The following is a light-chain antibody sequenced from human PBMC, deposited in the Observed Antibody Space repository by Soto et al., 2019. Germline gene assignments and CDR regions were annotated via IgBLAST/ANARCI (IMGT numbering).Light chain of an antibody. CDR1: QGISSW. CDR3: QQPNSFPPLT. V-gene: IGKV1-12*01. CDR2: APS. Sequence: DIQMTQSPSSVSASVGDRVTITCRASQGISSWLACYQQKPGKAPKLLIYAPSRLHSGVPSRFSVTESGPHFTLSIITLQPEDFATYYCQQPNSFPPLTFGVRTKVPIK. J-gene: IGKJ4*01.